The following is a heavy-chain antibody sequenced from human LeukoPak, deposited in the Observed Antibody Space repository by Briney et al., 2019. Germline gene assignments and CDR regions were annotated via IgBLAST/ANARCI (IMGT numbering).Heavy chain of an antibody. V-gene: IGHV3-21*01. CDR1: GFTFSSYS. CDR2: ISSSSSYI. D-gene: IGHD3-22*01. CDR3: ARDGGTYYYDNSGYYETSYYFDY. J-gene: IGHJ4*02. Sequence: GGSLRLSCAASGFTFSSYSMNWVRQAPGKGLEWVSSISSSSSYIYYADSVKGRFTISGDNAKNSLYLQMNSLRAEDTAVYYCARDGGTYYYDNSGYYETSYYFDYWGQGTLVTVSS.